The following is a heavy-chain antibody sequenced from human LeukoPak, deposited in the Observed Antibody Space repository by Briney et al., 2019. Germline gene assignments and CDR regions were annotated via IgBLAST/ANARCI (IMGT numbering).Heavy chain of an antibody. Sequence: SETLSLTCTVSGGSISSYYWSWIRQPPGKGLEWLGYIYYSGSTNYNPSLKSRVTISVDTSKNQFSLKLSSVTAADTAVYYCARGPYDYGDSRPPYYFDYWGQGTLVTVSS. CDR2: IYYSGST. D-gene: IGHD4-17*01. CDR1: GGSISSYY. V-gene: IGHV4-59*01. CDR3: ARGPYDYGDSRPPYYFDY. J-gene: IGHJ4*02.